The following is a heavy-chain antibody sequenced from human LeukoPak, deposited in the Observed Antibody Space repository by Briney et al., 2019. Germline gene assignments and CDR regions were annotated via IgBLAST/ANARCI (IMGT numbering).Heavy chain of an antibody. D-gene: IGHD1-14*01. CDR3: ASLRNDY. CDR2: ISNDGSDK. J-gene: IGHJ4*02. V-gene: IGHV3-30*03. CDR1: GFTFRHYA. Sequence: GGSLRLSCAASGFTFRHYAMHWVRQAPGKGLEWVALISNDGSDKYYAASVRGRFTISRDNSKNTLDLQMNSLRAEDTAVYYCASLRNDYWGQGTLVTVSS.